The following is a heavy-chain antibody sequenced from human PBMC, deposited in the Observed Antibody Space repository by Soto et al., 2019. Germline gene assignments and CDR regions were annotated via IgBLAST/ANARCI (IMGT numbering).Heavy chain of an antibody. CDR1: GDSVSSNTAS. Sequence: SQTLSLTCVISGDSVSSNTASWNWIRQSPSRGLEWLGRTYFRSKWYNDYAVSVKSRIIINPDTSNNQFSLQLNSATPEDTAVYVCAKGDNLGPKTGYAFDPWGQGIMVTVSS. V-gene: IGHV6-1*01. CDR3: AKGDNLGPKTGYAFDP. J-gene: IGHJ5*02. D-gene: IGHD5-12*01. CDR2: TYFRSKWYN.